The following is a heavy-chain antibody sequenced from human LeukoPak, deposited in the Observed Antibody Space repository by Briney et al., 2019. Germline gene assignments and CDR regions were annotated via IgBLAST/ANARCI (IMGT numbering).Heavy chain of an antibody. J-gene: IGHJ6*03. V-gene: IGHV1-2*06. Sequence: ASVKVSCKASGYTFTGYYMHWVRQAPGQGLEWMGRINPNSGGTNYAQKFQGRVTMTRDTSISTAYMELSRLRSDDTAVYYCARDSAVVVVAATPWYYYMDVWGKGTTVTVSS. CDR1: GYTFTGYY. CDR3: ARDSAVVVVAATPWYYYMDV. CDR2: INPNSGGT. D-gene: IGHD2-15*01.